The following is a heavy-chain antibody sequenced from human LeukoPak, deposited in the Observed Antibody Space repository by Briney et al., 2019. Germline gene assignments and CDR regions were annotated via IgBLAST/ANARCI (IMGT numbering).Heavy chain of an antibody. V-gene: IGHV3-11*03. D-gene: IGHD6-13*01. CDR3: ARTLVAAPGSKGGP. Sequence: GGSLRLSCAASGFSFRDSYMNWIRQAPGKGLEWVSYISGSSSYTDYADSVKGRFTISRDNAKNSLYLQMNSLRAEDTAVYYCARTLVAAPGSKGGPWGQGTLVTVSS. CDR2: ISGSSSYT. CDR1: GFSFRDSY. J-gene: IGHJ5*02.